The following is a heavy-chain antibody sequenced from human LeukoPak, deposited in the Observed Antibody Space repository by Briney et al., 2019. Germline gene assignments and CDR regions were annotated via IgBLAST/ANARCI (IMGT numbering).Heavy chain of an antibody. J-gene: IGHJ2*01. D-gene: IGHD3-16*01. V-gene: IGHV3-74*01. CDR3: VTGHYDSRMYFDL. CDR1: GFTFSTYW. CDR2: IKFDGSLA. Sequence: PGGSLRLSCGASGFTFSTYWIHWVRQAPGKGLAWVSQIKFDGSLASYADSVKGRFTISRDNAKNTLYLQMNSLGTEDTAVYYCVTGHYDSRMYFDLWGRGALVSVSS.